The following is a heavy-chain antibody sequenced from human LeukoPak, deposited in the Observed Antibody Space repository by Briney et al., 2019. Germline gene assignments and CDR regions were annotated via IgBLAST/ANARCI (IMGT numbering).Heavy chain of an antibody. J-gene: IGHJ4*02. Sequence: GGSLRLSCEVSGFSFSTYNMNWVRQAPGKGLEWVSYISSSSRPIYYADSVKGRFTISRDNAKHSLYLQMNSLRDEDTAVYYCARTPSIAAAVSFYFDYSGQGTLVTVSS. CDR3: ARTPSIAAAVSFYFDY. D-gene: IGHD6-13*01. CDR1: GFSFSTYN. V-gene: IGHV3-48*02. CDR2: ISSSSRPI.